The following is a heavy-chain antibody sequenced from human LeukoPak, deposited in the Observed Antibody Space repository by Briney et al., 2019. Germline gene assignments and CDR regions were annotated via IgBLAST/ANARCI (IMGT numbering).Heavy chain of an antibody. CDR1: GFTVSSNF. Sequence: GGSLRLSCAASGFTVSSNFMHWVRQAPGKGLEWVAGIHNDYRTFYADSVKGRFTILRDDSANTVYLQMNSLRAEDTAIFYCANHYGGGQGALVTVSS. J-gene: IGHJ4*02. V-gene: IGHV3-53*01. CDR3: ANHYG. D-gene: IGHD3-16*01. CDR2: IHNDYRT.